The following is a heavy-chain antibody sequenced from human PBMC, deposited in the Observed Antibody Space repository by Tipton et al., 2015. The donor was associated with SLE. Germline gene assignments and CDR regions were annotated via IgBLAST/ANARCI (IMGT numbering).Heavy chain of an antibody. CDR2: IYYSGST. Sequence: TLSLTCAVSGGSISSSNWWSWVRQHPGKGLEWIGYIYYSGSTYYNPSLKSRVTISVDTSKNQFSLKLSSVTAADTAVYYCARGNTIFGVGYWGQGTPVTVSS. V-gene: IGHV4-31*11. D-gene: IGHD3-3*01. CDR3: ARGNTIFGVGY. J-gene: IGHJ4*02. CDR1: GGSISSSNW.